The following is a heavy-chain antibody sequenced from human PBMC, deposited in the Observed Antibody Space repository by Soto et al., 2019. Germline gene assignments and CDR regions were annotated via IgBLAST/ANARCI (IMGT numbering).Heavy chain of an antibody. D-gene: IGHD3-22*01. V-gene: IGHV1-8*01. CDR1: GYIFTSYD. CDR2: MNPNSGNT. CDR3: ARIPSYDTSGPLDYYYGMDV. Sequence: QVQLVQSGAEVKKPGASVTVSCTASGYIFTSYDIGWVRQATGQGLEWMGWMNPNSGNTGYAQNFQGRVTMTSHTSMGTAYMELSSLRSDDTAVYYCARIPSYDTSGPLDYYYGMDVWGQGTTVTVSS. J-gene: IGHJ6*02.